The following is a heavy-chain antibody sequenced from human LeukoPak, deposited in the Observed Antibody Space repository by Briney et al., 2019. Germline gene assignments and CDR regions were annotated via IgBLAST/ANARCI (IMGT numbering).Heavy chain of an antibody. Sequence: SGGSLRLSCAAPGLTFSRYSMNWVRQAPGKGLEWVSSISSGSSYIYYADSVKGRFTISRDNAKNSLYLQMNSLRAEDTAVYCCAGRDTIGYSPREWDYWHFDLWGRGTLVTVSS. V-gene: IGHV3-21*01. CDR3: AGRDTIGYSPREWDYWHFDL. CDR1: GLTFSRYS. D-gene: IGHD3-22*01. CDR2: ISSGSSYI. J-gene: IGHJ2*01.